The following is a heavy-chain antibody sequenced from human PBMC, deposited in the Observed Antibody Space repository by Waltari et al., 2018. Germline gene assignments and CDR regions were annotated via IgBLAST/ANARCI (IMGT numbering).Heavy chain of an antibody. J-gene: IGHJ4*02. CDR2: FNAGNGNT. V-gene: IGHV1-3*01. D-gene: IGHD6-6*01. CDR1: GYTFTSYA. CDR3: ARDQPFIAARPFDY. Sequence: QVQLVQSGAAVKKPGASVKVSCKASGYTFTSYAMHWVRQAPGQRLEWMGWFNAGNGNTKYPQKFQGRVTITRDTSASTAYMELSSLRSEDTAVYYCARDQPFIAARPFDYWGQGTLVTVSS.